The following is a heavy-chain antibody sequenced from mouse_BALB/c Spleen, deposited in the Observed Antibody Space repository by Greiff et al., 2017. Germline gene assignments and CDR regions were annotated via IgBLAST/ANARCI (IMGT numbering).Heavy chain of an antibody. Sequence: VQLKESGPGLVKPSQSLSLTCSVTGYSITSGYYWNWIRQFPGNKLEWMGYISYDGSNNYNPSLKNRISITRDTSKNQFFLKLNSVTTEDTATYYCAKEGAYDYDEAMDYWGQGTSVTVSS. D-gene: IGHD2-4*01. CDR2: ISYDGSN. J-gene: IGHJ4*01. CDR1: GYSITSGYY. CDR3: AKEGAYDYDEAMDY. V-gene: IGHV3-6*02.